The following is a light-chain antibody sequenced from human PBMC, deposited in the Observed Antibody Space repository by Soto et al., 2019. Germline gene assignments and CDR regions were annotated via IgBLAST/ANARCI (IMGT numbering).Light chain of an antibody. V-gene: IGKV3-20*01. Sequence: EIVLTQSPGTLSLSPGERATLSCRASQSISSVYLAWYQQKPGQAPRLLIYGASTRATGIPDRFNGSGSGTDFTLTISRLEPEDFAVYYCQQYGSSRSYTFGQGTNVELK. J-gene: IGKJ2*01. CDR1: QSISSVY. CDR2: GAS. CDR3: QQYGSSRSYT.